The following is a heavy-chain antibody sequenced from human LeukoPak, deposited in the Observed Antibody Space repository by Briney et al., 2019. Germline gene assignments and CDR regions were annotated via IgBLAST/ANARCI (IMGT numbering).Heavy chain of an antibody. J-gene: IGHJ3*02. Sequence: GGSLRLSCAASGFTFSDYYMSWIRQPPGKGREGVSYISGSTTYTNYADSVRGRFTISRDNSKNSLYLQMNSLRAEDTAVYYCARDREVVAFDIWGQGTMVTVSS. CDR1: GFTFSDYY. CDR2: ISGSTTYT. V-gene: IGHV3-11*05. D-gene: IGHD2-15*01. CDR3: ARDREVVAFDI.